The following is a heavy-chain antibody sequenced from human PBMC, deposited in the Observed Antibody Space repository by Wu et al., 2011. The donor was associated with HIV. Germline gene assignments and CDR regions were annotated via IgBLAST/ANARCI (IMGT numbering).Heavy chain of an antibody. V-gene: IGHV1-18*01. J-gene: IGHJ4*02. CDR3: ARALIMVYAMFDY. Sequence: QVQLVQSGPEVKKPGSSVKVSCKASGGTFSSHGISWVRQAPGQGLEWMGWISAYNGDTNYAQKLQGRVTMTTDTSTSTAYMELRSLRSDDTAVYYCARALIMVYAMFDYWGQGTLVTVSS. CDR2: ISAYNGDT. CDR1: GGTFSSHG. D-gene: IGHD2-8*01.